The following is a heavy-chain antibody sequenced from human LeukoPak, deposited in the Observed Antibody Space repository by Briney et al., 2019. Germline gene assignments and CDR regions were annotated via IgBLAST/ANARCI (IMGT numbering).Heavy chain of an antibody. CDR2: IYYSGST. CDR3: ASVGSGSYYNWGGY. Sequence: SETLSLTCTVSGGSISSYYWSWIRQPPGKGLEWIGYIYYSGSTNYNPSLKSRVTISVDTSKNQFSLKLSSVTAADTAVYYCASVGSGSYYNWGGYWGQGTLVTVSS. J-gene: IGHJ4*02. CDR1: GGSISSYY. D-gene: IGHD3-10*01. V-gene: IGHV4-59*08.